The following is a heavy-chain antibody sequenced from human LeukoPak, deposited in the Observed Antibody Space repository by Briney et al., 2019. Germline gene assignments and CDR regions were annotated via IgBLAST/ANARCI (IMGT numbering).Heavy chain of an antibody. CDR2: ISSSGSTI. CDR1: GFTFSDYY. J-gene: IGHJ2*01. CDR3: ARASGKTVGDWYFDL. V-gene: IGHV3-11*04. Sequence: NTGGSLRLSCAASGFTFSDYYMSWIRQAPGKGLEWVSYISSSGSTIYYADSVKGRFTISRDNAKSSLYLQMNSLRAEDTAFYYCARASGKTVGDWYFDLWGRGTLVTVSS. D-gene: IGHD1-26*01.